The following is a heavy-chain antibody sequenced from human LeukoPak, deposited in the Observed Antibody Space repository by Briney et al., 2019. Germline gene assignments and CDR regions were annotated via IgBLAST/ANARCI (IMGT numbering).Heavy chain of an antibody. D-gene: IGHD5-12*01. CDR3: ARVKVDLVAYDY. CDR2: ISSSGSTI. J-gene: IGHJ4*02. Sequence: PGGSLRLSCAASGFVFDSFGMSWVRQAPGKGLEWVSYISSSGSTIYYADSVKGRFTISRDNAKNSLYLQMNSLRAEDTAVYYCARVKVDLVAYDYWGQGNLVTVSS. V-gene: IGHV3-48*04. CDR1: GFVFDSFG.